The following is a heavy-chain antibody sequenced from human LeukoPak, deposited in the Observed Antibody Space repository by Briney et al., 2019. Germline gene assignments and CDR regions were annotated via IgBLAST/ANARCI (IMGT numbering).Heavy chain of an antibody. CDR1: GGSISSYY. CDR3: ARVQGGLWYSSSWYFDY. Sequence: SETLPLTCTVSGGSISSYYWSWIRQPAGKGLEWIGRIYTSGSTNYNPSLKSRVTMSVDTSKNQFSLKLSSVTAADTAVYYCARVQGGLWYSSSWYFDYWGQGTLVTVSS. CDR2: IYTSGST. J-gene: IGHJ4*02. D-gene: IGHD6-13*01. V-gene: IGHV4-4*07.